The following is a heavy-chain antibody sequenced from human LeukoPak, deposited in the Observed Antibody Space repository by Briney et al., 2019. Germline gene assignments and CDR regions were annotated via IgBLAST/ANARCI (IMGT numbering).Heavy chain of an antibody. CDR1: GFTFSTYA. CDR2: ISDSGAST. Sequence: GGSLRLSCAASGFTFSTYAMNWVRQAPGKGLEWVSVISDSGASTHYADSVKGRFTISRDNSNNTLYLQMNSLRADDTAVYYCANGREILASVDYWGQGTLVTVSS. V-gene: IGHV3-23*01. J-gene: IGHJ4*02. D-gene: IGHD2-21*01. CDR3: ANGREILASVDY.